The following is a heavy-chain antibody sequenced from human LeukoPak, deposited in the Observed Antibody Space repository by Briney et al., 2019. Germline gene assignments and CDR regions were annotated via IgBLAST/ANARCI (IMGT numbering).Heavy chain of an antibody. V-gene: IGHV3-66*02. CDR3: ARGPRVIYGDSSYVNYYYYYMDV. Sequence: PGGSLRLSCAVSGFTVSSYYMNWVRQAPGKGLEWVSVIYSGGSTYYADSVKGRFTISRDNSKNTLFLQMNSLRAEDTAVYYCARGPRVIYGDSSYVNYYYYYMDVWGKGTTVTVSS. D-gene: IGHD4-17*01. CDR1: GFTVSSYY. J-gene: IGHJ6*03. CDR2: IYSGGST.